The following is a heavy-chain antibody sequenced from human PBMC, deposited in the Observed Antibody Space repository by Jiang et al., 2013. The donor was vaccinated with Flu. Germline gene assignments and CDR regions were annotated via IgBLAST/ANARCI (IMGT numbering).Heavy chain of an antibody. J-gene: IGHJ6*02. CDR2: NHSGST. V-gene: IGHV4-34*01. CDR3: AREVSTVPAGGYYYGMDV. Sequence: NHSGSTNYNPSLKSRVTISVDTSKNQFSLKLSSVTAADTAVYYCAREVSTVPAGGYYYGMDVWGQGTTVTVSS. D-gene: IGHD4-17*01.